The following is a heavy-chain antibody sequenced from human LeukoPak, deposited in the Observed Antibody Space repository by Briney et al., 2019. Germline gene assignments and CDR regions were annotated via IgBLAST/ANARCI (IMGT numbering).Heavy chain of an antibody. CDR2: ISWNSGSI. CDR3: AKEGCSGTSCSVDY. V-gene: IGHV3-9*03. CDR1: GFTFSNYW. Sequence: GGSLRLSCAASGFTFSNYWMSWVRQAPGKGLEWVSGISWNSGSIDYADSVRGRFTISRDNAKRFLYPQMNSLRAEDMALYYCAKEGCSGTSCSVDYWGQGTLVTVSS. D-gene: IGHD2-2*01. J-gene: IGHJ4*02.